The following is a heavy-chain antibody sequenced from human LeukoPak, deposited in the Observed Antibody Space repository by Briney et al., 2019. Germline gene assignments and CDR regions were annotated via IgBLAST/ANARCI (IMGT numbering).Heavy chain of an antibody. CDR1: GYSFTSYW. CDR3: ARHVEDSFRHAAYYYYYYMDV. J-gene: IGHJ6*03. Sequence: GESLKISCKGSGYSFTSYWIGWVRQMPGKGLEWMGIIYPGDSDTRYSPSFQGQVTISADKSISTAYLQWSSLKASDTAMYYCARHVEDSFRHAAYYYYYYMDVWGKGTTVTVSS. CDR2: IYPGDSDT. D-gene: IGHD5-24*01. V-gene: IGHV5-51*01.